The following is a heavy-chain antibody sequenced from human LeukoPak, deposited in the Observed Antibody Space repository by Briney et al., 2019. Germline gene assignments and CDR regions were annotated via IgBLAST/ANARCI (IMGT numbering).Heavy chain of an antibody. CDR2: IYYSGST. V-gene: IGHV4-59*01. CDR1: GGSISSYY. D-gene: IGHD4-23*01. Sequence: PSETLSLTCTVSGGSISSYYWSWIRQPPGKGPEWIGYIYYSGSTNYNPSLKSRVTISVDTSKNQFSLKLTSVTAADTAMYYCARRGGNPLGAFDIWGQGTMVTVSS. J-gene: IGHJ3*02. CDR3: ARRGGNPLGAFDI.